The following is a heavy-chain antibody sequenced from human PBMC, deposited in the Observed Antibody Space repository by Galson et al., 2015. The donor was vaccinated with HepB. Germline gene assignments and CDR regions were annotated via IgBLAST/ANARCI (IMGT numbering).Heavy chain of an antibody. J-gene: IGHJ4*02. CDR3: TSGPSTDWPRD. CDR1: GGSISSYY. V-gene: IGHV4-59*08. D-gene: IGHD2-2*01. CDR2: FYYSGRT. Sequence: SETLSLTCTVSGGSISSYYMSWIRQSPGKGLEWIGYFYYSGRTNYNPSLRSRVTISLDTSKTQFSLRLNSVTAADTAVYYCTSGPSTDWPRDWGQGTLVTVSS.